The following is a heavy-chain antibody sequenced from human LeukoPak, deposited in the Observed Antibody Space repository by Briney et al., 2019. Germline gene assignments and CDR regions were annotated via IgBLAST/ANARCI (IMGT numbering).Heavy chain of an antibody. Sequence: ASVKVSCKASGYTFTGYYMHWVRQAPGQGLEWMGRINPNSGGTNYAQKFQGRVTMTRDTFISTAYMELSRLRSDDTAVYYCARLTMTMVPKARTDGYWGQGTLVTVSS. CDR1: GYTFTGYY. J-gene: IGHJ4*02. CDR3: ARLTMTMVPKARTDGY. D-gene: IGHD4/OR15-4a*01. V-gene: IGHV1-2*06. CDR2: INPNSGGT.